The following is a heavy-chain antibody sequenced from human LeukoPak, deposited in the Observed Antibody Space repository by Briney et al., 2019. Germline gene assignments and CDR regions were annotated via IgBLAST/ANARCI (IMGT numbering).Heavy chain of an antibody. CDR3: ARNYGPHYDFWSGTYYYYMDV. Sequence: SETLSLTCTVSGGSISSSSYYWGWIRQPPGKGLEWIGSIYYSGSTYYNPSLKSRVTISVDTSKNQFSLKLSSVTAADTAVYYCARNYGPHYDFWSGTYYYYMDVWGKGTTDTVSS. J-gene: IGHJ6*03. V-gene: IGHV4-39*01. CDR2: IYYSGST. CDR1: GGSISSSSYY. D-gene: IGHD3-3*01.